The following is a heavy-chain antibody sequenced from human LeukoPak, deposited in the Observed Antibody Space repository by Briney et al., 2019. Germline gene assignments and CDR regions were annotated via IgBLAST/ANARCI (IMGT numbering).Heavy chain of an antibody. CDR3: AKGVVVPPTYFDY. CDR2: IRYDGSYK. Sequence: GGSLRLSCAASGFTFSRYGMHWVRQAPGKGLEWVSFIRYDGSYKDYADSVKGRFTISRDNSKNTLYLQLNSLKAEDTAVYYCAKGVVVPPTYFDYWGQGTLVTVSS. V-gene: IGHV3-30*02. CDR1: GFTFSRYG. D-gene: IGHD3-10*02. J-gene: IGHJ4*02.